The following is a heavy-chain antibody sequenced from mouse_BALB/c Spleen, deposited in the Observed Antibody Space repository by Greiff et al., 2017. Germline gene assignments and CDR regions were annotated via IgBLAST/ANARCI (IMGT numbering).Heavy chain of an antibody. V-gene: IGHV1S22*01. CDR1: GYTFTSYW. J-gene: IGHJ4*01. CDR2: IYPGSGST. CDR3: TRRNGYYYDYDDYAMDY. Sequence: LQQPGSELVRPGASVKLSCKASGYTFTSYWMHWVKQRPGQGLEWIGNIYPGSGSTNYDEKFKSKATLTVDTSSSTAYMQLSSLTSEDSAVYYCTRRNGYYYDYDDYAMDYWGQGTSVTVSS. D-gene: IGHD2-4*01.